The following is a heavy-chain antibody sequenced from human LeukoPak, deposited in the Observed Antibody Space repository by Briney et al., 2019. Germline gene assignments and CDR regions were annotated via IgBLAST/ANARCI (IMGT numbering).Heavy chain of an antibody. Sequence: GGSLRLSCVASGFTFSRYGIHWVRQPPGKGLEWVAVIRYDGSAYSYADSVKGRFTISRDNSKNTLYLQMNSLRAEDAAVYYCAKDVAALDYWGQGTLVTVSS. CDR1: GFTFSRYG. CDR3: AKDVAALDY. V-gene: IGHV3-33*03. J-gene: IGHJ4*02. CDR2: IRYDGSAY.